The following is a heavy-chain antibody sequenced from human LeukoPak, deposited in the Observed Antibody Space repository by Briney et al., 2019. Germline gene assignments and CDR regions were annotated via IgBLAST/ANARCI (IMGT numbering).Heavy chain of an antibody. V-gene: IGHV4-61*01. CDR3: ARGGSGYPFDY. CDR2: MFYTGTT. J-gene: IGHJ4*02. D-gene: IGHD3-3*01. CDR1: GGSVSSGSYY. Sequence: PSETLSLTCTVSGGSVSSGSYYWSWIRQPPGKGLEWIGYMFYTGTTNYNPSLKSRVTISAGTSKNQFSLRLSSVTAADTAVYYCARGGSGYPFDYWGQGILVTVSS.